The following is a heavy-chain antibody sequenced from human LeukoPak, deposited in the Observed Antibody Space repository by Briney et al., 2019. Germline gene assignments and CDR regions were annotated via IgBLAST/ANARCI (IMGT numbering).Heavy chain of an antibody. V-gene: IGHV5-51*01. CDR2: IYPDDSHT. J-gene: IGHJ4*02. D-gene: IGHD5-18*01. CDR1: GYSFNMYW. CDR3: ARLPGYKYADVSFDY. Sequence: GESLKISCKGSGYSFNMYWIGWVRQMPGKGLEWMGIIYPDDSHTRYSPSFQGQVTISADKSISTAYLQWSSLKASDTAMYYCARLPGYKYADVSFDYWGQGALVTVSS.